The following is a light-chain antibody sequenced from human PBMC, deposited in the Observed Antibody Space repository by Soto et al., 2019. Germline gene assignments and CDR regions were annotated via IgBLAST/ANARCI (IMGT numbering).Light chain of an antibody. CDR3: MQGTYLPRT. CDR2: LVS. CDR1: HSIVHPFEGYVH. V-gene: IGKV2-30*02. Sequence: DAVMTQSPLSLAVTLGQSASISCRASHSIVHPFEGYVHLNWFPHRPVQSPRRLIYLVSARDSAVPDRFTASGSDTDFTLTINRVEADGVGFYYCMQGTYLPRTFGGGTKVEIK. J-gene: IGKJ4*01.